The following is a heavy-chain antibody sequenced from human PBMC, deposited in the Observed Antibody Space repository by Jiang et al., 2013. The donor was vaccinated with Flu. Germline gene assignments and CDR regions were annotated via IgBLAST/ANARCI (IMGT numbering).Heavy chain of an antibody. V-gene: IGHV6-1*01. D-gene: IGHD1-1*01. CDR2: TRYISRWPT. CDR3: VRDYNWAFDS. Sequence: SQTLSLTCVISGDSISNNVVAWNWVRQSPSRGLQWLGKTRYISRWPTEYSVSMQGRITITPDASKNQFSLQLDSATPEDTAIYYCVRDYNWAFDSWGQGTLVTVSS. CDR1: GDSISNNVVA. J-gene: IGHJ4*02.